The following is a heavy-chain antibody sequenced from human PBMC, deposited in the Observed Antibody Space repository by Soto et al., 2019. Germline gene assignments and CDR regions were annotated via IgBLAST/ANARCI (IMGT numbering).Heavy chain of an antibody. CDR1: GFTFSSYG. V-gene: IGHV3-33*01. J-gene: IGHJ5*02. Sequence: QVQLVESGGGVVQPGRSLRLSCAASGFTFSSYGMHWVRQAPGKGLEWVAVIWYDGSNKYYADSVKGRFTISRDNSKNTLYLQMISMRAEDTAVYYGARADGDYWWFDPWGQGTLVTVSS. D-gene: IGHD4-17*01. CDR3: ARADGDYWWFDP. CDR2: IWYDGSNK.